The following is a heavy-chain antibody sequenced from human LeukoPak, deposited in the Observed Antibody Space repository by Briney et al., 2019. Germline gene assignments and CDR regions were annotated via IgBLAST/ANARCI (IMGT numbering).Heavy chain of an antibody. D-gene: IGHD7-27*01. CDR1: GFTFSTYW. Sequence: GGSLRLSCAASGFTFSTYWMSWVRQAPGKGLQWVANIKQDGSETYYVDSVKGRFTISRDNAKNSLYLQMNSLRAEDTAVYYCAGGTNWAFDSWGQGTLVTVSS. CDR2: IKQDGSET. V-gene: IGHV3-7*05. CDR3: AGGTNWAFDS. J-gene: IGHJ4*02.